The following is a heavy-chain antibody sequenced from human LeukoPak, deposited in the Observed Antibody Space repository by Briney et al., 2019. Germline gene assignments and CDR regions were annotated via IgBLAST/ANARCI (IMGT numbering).Heavy chain of an antibody. D-gene: IGHD6-19*01. Sequence: SETLSLTCTASGGSISNYYWSWIRQPPGKGLEWIGYIYYNANTNYNPSLRSRFTISVDTSKNQFSLNLSSVTAADTAVYYCAREIRAVADFEYWGQGALITVSS. CDR3: AREIRAVADFEY. CDR2: IYYNANT. J-gene: IGHJ4*02. V-gene: IGHV4-59*01. CDR1: GGSISNYY.